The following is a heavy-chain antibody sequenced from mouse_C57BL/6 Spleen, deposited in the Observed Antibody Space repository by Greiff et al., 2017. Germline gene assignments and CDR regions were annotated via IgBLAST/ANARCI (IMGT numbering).Heavy chain of an antibody. Sequence: EVNVVESGEGLVKPGGSLKLSCAASGFTFSSYAMSWVRQTPEKRLEWVAYISSGGDYIYYADTVKGRFTISRDNARNTLYLQMSSLKSEDTAMYYCTRDRYYYGSSYDYYAMDYWGQGTSVTVSS. CDR3: TRDRYYYGSSYDYYAMDY. CDR2: ISSGGDYI. CDR1: GFTFSSYA. J-gene: IGHJ4*01. D-gene: IGHD1-1*01. V-gene: IGHV5-9-1*02.